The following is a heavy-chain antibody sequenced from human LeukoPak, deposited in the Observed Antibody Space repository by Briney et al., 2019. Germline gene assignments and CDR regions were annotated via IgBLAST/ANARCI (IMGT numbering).Heavy chain of an antibody. D-gene: IGHD6-13*01. CDR1: GGSISSYY. V-gene: IGHV4-59*01. CDR3: ARDSDRAAGDAFDI. J-gene: IGHJ3*02. CDR2: IYYSGST. Sequence: SETLSLTCTVSGGSISSYYWSWIRQPPGKGLEWIGYIYYSGSTNYNPSLKSRVTISVDTSKNQFSLKLSSVTAADTAVYYCARDSDRAAGDAFDIWGQGTMVTVSS.